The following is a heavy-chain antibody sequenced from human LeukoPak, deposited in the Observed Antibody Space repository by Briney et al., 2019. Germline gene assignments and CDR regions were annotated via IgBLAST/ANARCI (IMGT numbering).Heavy chain of an antibody. CDR3: AKRSGGRSAATNSDYYYATDV. D-gene: IGHD3-10*01. J-gene: IGHJ6*02. CDR2: ITWNSRNI. Sequence: GGSLRLSCAASGFTFGDYAMHWVRQAPGKGLEWVSGITWNSRNIGYADSVKGRFTISRDNAKNFLYLQMNGLKAEDTALYYCAKRSGGRSAATNSDYYYATDVWGQGTTVTVSS. CDR1: GFTFGDYA. V-gene: IGHV3-9*01.